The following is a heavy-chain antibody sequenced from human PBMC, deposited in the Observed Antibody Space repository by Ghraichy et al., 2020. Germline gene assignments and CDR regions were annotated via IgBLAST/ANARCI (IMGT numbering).Heavy chain of an antibody. V-gene: IGHV3-7*01. J-gene: IGHJ6*02. D-gene: IGHD2-15*01. CDR3: TRDPGWYYGMAV. CDR2: IKLDGSEK. Sequence: TLSLTCAASGFTSNSYWMNWVRQAPGKGLEWVANIKLDGSEKYYVDSVRGRFTISRDNANNSLYLQMSSLRAEDTAVYYCTRDPGWYYGMAVWGQGTTVTVSS. CDR1: GFTSNSYW.